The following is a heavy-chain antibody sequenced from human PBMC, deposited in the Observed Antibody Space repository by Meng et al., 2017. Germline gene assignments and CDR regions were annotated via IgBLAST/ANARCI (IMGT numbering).Heavy chain of an antibody. CDR2: ISRSGSTI. D-gene: IGHD6-6*01. V-gene: IGHV3-11*01. J-gene: IGHJ4*02. CDR1: GFTFSDHF. CDR3: ARGGAARPPDY. Sequence: VYRGDSREGLVKPGGSPTLSCADAGFTFSDHFMSWSPQAPGEVLEWVSYISRSGSTIYYEDSVKGRFTISRDNAKNSLYLQMNSLRAEDTAVYYCARGGAARPPDYWGQGTLVTVSS.